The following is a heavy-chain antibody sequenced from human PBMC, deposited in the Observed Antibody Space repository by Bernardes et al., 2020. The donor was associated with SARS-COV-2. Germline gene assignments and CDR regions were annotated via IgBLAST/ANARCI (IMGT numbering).Heavy chain of an antibody. CDR2: INGSGART. Sequence: VGSLSLSCAASGFPFGDYAMNWVRQAPGKGLEWVSDINGSGARTNYAESVKGRFTISRDNSKDTLYLQMDRLSAEDTAVYYCANKGYCSGGSCFHYYYNYGVDVWGQGTTVTVS. CDR1: GFPFGDYA. J-gene: IGHJ6*02. CDR3: ANKGYCSGGSCFHYYYNYGVDV. D-gene: IGHD2-15*01. V-gene: IGHV3-23*01.